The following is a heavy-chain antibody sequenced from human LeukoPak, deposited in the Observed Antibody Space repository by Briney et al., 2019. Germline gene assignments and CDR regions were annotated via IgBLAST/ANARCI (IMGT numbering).Heavy chain of an antibody. J-gene: IGHJ2*01. CDR3: ARVYYSSSYDYWYFDL. CDR1: GYSISSGYH. V-gene: IGHV4-38-2*02. CDR2: IYHSGST. Sequence: SETLSLTCTVSGYSISSGYHWGWIRQPPGKGLEWIGSIYHSGSTYYNPSLKSRVTISVDTSKNQFSLKLRSVTAADTAVYYCARVYYSSSYDYWYFDLWGRGTLVTVS. D-gene: IGHD6-13*01.